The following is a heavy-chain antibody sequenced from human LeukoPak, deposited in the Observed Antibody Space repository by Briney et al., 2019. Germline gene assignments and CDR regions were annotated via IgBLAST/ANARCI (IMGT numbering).Heavy chain of an antibody. D-gene: IGHD1-26*01. CDR3: AKGGGGGAANFDY. Sequence: GGSLRLSCAASGFTFSSYGMHWVRQAPGKGLEWVAVISYDGSNKYYADSVKGRFTISRGNSKNTLYLQMNSLRAEDTAVYYCAKGGGGGAANFDYWGQGTLVTVSS. CDR1: GFTFSSYG. V-gene: IGHV3-30*18. J-gene: IGHJ4*02. CDR2: ISYDGSNK.